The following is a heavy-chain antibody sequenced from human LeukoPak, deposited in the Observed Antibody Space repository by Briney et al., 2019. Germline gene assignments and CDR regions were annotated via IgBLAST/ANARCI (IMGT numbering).Heavy chain of an antibody. CDR3: ARDRDWSFDY. J-gene: IGHJ4*02. V-gene: IGHV3-48*04. CDR1: GFAFSTYS. D-gene: IGHD3-9*01. CDR2: IRGSSSAM. Sequence: GGSLRLSRAASGFAFSTYSINWVRQAPGTGREWVSNIRGSSSAMNYADSVRGRFAISRDNAKNSLYLEMSSLRAEDTAVYYWARDRDWSFDYWGQGTLVTVSS.